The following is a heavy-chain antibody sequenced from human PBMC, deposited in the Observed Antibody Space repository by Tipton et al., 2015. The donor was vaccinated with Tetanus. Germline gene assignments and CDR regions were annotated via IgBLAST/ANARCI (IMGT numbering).Heavy chain of an antibody. CDR2: INHSGST. CDR1: GGSFSGYY. CDR3: ARQGSSWYRT. Sequence: TLSLTCAVYGGSFSGYYWSWIRQPPGKGLEWIGEINHSGSTNYNPSLKSRVTISVDTSKNQFSLKLSSVTAADTAVYYCARQGSSWYRTWGQGTLVTVSS. J-gene: IGHJ5*02. V-gene: IGHV4-34*01. D-gene: IGHD6-13*01.